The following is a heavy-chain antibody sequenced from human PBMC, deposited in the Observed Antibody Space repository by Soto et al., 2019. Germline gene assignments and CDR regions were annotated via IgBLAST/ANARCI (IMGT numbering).Heavy chain of an antibody. V-gene: IGHV3-33*01. CDR1: GFTFSSYG. D-gene: IGHD3-10*01. CDR3: ARDEYVSGSLDY. Sequence: QVQLVESGGGVGQPGRSLRLSCAASGFTFSSYGMHWVRQAPGKGLEWVAVIWYDGSNKYYADSVKGRFTISRDNSKNTLYLQMNSLRAEDTAVYYCARDEYVSGSLDYWGQGTLVTVSS. J-gene: IGHJ4*02. CDR2: IWYDGSNK.